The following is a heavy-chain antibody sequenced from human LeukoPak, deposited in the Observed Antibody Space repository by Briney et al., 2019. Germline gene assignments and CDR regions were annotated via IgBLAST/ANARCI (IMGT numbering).Heavy chain of an antibody. D-gene: IGHD2-2*01. Sequence: GESLKISCKGSGYSFSTYWIGWVRQMPGKGLEWMGSIYPGDSDTRYSPSFQGQVTISADKSISTAYLQWSSLKASDTAMYYCARELSSSVDYWGQGTLVTVSS. CDR3: ARELSSSVDY. V-gene: IGHV5-51*01. CDR1: GYSFSTYW. CDR2: IYPGDSDT. J-gene: IGHJ4*02.